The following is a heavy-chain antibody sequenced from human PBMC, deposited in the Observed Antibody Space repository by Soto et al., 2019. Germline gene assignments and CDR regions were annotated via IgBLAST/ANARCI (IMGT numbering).Heavy chain of an antibody. J-gene: IGHJ4*02. D-gene: IGHD2-2*01. CDR1: GDSVNSYY. V-gene: IGHV4-59*02. CDR3: ARACSSNSCYDVFDY. CDR2: VYYSGST. Sequence: SETLSLTCTVTGDSVNSYYWSWMRQPPGKGLECMGYVYYSGSTNYNPSLKSRVTMSVDTSKNQLSLKLSSVTAADTAVYYCARACSSNSCYDVFDYWGQGTLVTVSS.